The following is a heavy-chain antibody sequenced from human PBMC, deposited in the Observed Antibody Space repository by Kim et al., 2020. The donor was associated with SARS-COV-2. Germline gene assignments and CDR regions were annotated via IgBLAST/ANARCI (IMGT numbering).Heavy chain of an antibody. J-gene: IGHJ6*02. CDR3: ARDSSAPSSGGYYYYYGMDV. Sequence: SVKVSCKASGGTFSSYAISWVRQAPGQGLEWMGRIIPILGIANYAQKFQGRVTITADKSTSTAYMELSSLRSEDTAVYYCARDSSAPSSGGYYYYYGMDVWGQGTTVTVSS. CDR1: GGTFSSYA. D-gene: IGHD6-19*01. V-gene: IGHV1-69*04. CDR2: IIPILGIA.